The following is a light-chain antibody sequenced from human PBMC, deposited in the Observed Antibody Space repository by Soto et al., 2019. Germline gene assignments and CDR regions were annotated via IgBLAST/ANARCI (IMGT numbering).Light chain of an antibody. CDR3: QQYNNWPRT. CDR1: QSISSD. V-gene: IGKV3-15*01. CDR2: GAS. Sequence: IVFTQSADTLSVSTGERATLSCRASQSISSDLAWYHQKPGQAPRLLIYGASTRATGIPARFSGSGSGTEFTLTINSLQSEDFAVYYCQQYNNWPRTFGQGTKVDIK. J-gene: IGKJ1*01.